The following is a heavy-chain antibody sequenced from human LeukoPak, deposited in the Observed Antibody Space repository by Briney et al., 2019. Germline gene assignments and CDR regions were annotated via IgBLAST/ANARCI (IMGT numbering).Heavy chain of an antibody. Sequence: GGSLRLSCAASGFTFSSYAMHWVRQAPGKGLEWVAVISYDGSNKYYADSVKGRFTISRDNSKNTLYLQMNSLRAEDTAVYYCARGPSSGWYGWPQYYYYGMDVWGQGTTVTVSS. J-gene: IGHJ6*02. V-gene: IGHV3-30-3*01. CDR3: ARGPSSGWYGWPQYYYYGMDV. D-gene: IGHD6-19*01. CDR2: ISYDGSNK. CDR1: GFTFSSYA.